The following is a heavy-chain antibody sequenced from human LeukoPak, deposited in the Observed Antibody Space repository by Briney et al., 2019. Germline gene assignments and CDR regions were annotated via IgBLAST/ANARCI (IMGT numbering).Heavy chain of an antibody. CDR2: IIPIFGTA. V-gene: IGHV1-69*13. CDR3: ARDVYCSSTSCYTWNY. D-gene: IGHD2-2*02. Sequence: ASVKVSCKASGGTFSSYAISWVRQAPGQGLEWMGGIIPIFGTANYAQKFQGRVTITADESTGTAYMELSSLRSEDTAVYYCARDVYCSSTSCYTWNYWGQGTLVTVSS. J-gene: IGHJ4*02. CDR1: GGTFSSYA.